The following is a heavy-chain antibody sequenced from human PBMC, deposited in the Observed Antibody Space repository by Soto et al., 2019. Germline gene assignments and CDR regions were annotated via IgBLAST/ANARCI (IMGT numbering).Heavy chain of an antibody. Sequence: GGSLRLSCEASGFTFSTFAMSWVRQAPGKGLEWVSTISSTVFSTYYADSVKGRFTISRDNSRNTVYLQMNNLGSGDTAFYYCAKVRGAFDDSWGQGT. J-gene: IGHJ4*02. V-gene: IGHV3-23*01. CDR1: GFTFSTFA. CDR2: ISSTVFST. CDR3: AKVRGAFDDS. D-gene: IGHD2-15*01.